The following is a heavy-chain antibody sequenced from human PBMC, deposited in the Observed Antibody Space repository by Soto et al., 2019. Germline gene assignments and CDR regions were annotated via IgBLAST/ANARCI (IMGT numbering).Heavy chain of an antibody. V-gene: IGHV1-18*01. D-gene: IGHD3-3*01. J-gene: IGHJ4*02. CDR3: ARAGYDFWSGYFGEDY. Sequence: QVQLVQSGAAVKKPGASVKVSCKASGYTFTSYGISWVRQAPGQGLEWMGWISAYNGNTNYAQKLQGRVTMTTDTSTSTAYMELRSLRSDDTAVYYWARAGYDFWSGYFGEDYWGQGTLVTVSS. CDR1: GYTFTSYG. CDR2: ISAYNGNT.